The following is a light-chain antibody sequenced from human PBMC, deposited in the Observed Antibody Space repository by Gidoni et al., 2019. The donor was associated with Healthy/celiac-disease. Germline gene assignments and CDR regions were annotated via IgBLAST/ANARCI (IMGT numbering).Light chain of an antibody. CDR1: QSVSSSY. CDR3: QQYVSSPPWT. J-gene: IGKJ1*01. CDR2: VAS. V-gene: IGKV3-20*01. Sequence: EIELTQSPGTLSLSPGERATLSCRASQSVSSSYLAWYQQKPGQAPRLLIYVASSRSTGIPDRFSVSGSWTDFTLTIIRLEPDDFAVYYCQQYVSSPPWTFGQGTKVEIK.